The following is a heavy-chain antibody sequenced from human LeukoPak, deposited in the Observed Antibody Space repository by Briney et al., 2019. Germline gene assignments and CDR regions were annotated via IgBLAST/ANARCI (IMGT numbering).Heavy chain of an antibody. Sequence: GGSLRLSCAASGFTFSSFRMNWVRQVPGKGLEWVSCISSSSSIYYADSVKGRFTISRDNAKNSLYLQMNSLRDEDTAVYYCARGSGLGDYWGQGTLVTVSS. CDR1: GFTFSSFR. V-gene: IGHV3-48*02. CDR3: ARGSGLGDY. J-gene: IGHJ4*02. CDR2: ISSSSSI. D-gene: IGHD3-10*01.